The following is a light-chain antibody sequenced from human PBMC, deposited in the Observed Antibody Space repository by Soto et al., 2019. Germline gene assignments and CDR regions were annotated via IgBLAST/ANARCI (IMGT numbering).Light chain of an antibody. CDR2: KAS. Sequence: MTQSPATLSSFVRDRVTIHCRASQSISSWLAGYQQKTGKAPKLLIYKASSLESGVPSRFSGSGSGTEFTLIISRLQDDDFATYCWQQYDTFWTFGQGSKVDI. CDR1: QSISSW. CDR3: QQYDTFWT. J-gene: IGKJ1*01. V-gene: IGKV1-5*03.